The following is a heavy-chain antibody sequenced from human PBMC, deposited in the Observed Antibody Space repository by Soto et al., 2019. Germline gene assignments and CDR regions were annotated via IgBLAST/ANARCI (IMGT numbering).Heavy chain of an antibody. J-gene: IGHJ6*02. Sequence: GASVKVSCKASGYTFTSYYMHWVRQAPGQGLEWMGIINPSGGSTSYAQKFQGRVTMTRDTSTSTVYMELSSLRSDDTAVYYCARDQNYYDSIGLLGGDYYYGMDVWGQGTTVTVSS. D-gene: IGHD3-22*01. CDR2: INPSGGST. V-gene: IGHV1-46*01. CDR3: ARDQNYYDSIGLLGGDYYYGMDV. CDR1: GYTFTSYY.